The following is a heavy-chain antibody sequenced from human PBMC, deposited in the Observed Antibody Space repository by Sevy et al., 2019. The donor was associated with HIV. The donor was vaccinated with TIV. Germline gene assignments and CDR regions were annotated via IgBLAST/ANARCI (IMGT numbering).Heavy chain of an antibody. CDR3: AKGGSSAPRSWIDP. CDR1: GFTFSGYA. V-gene: IGHV3-23*01. J-gene: IGHJ5*02. Sequence: GGSLILSCAASGFTFSGYAMSWVRQAPGKGLEWVSVISGSGGSTYYADSVKGRFTISRDNSKNTLYLQMNSLRADDTAVYYCAKGGSSAPRSWIDPWGQGTLVTVSS. CDR2: ISGSGGST. D-gene: IGHD6-13*01.